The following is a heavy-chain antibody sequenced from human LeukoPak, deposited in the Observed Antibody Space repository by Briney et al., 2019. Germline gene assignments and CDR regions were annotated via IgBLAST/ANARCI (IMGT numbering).Heavy chain of an antibody. J-gene: IGHJ5*02. CDR3: ARGPNIYGSGRSWFDP. CDR1: GYXXTXYY. V-gene: IGHV1-2*02. Sequence: EASVKVSCKASGYXXTXYYAYWVRQAPGXXXXXMGXIDPNSGGTNYAQKFQGRVTMTRDTSIRTVYMELSRLRSDDTAVYYCARGPNIYGSGRSWFDPWGQGTLVTVSS. CDR2: IDPNSGGT. D-gene: IGHD3-10*01.